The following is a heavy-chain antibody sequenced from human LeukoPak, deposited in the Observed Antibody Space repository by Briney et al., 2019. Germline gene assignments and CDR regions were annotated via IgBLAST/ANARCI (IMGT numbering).Heavy chain of an antibody. CDR3: ARDIEITIFGVAPLGP. V-gene: IGHV1-18*01. CDR2: ITPHNGKT. D-gene: IGHD3-3*01. J-gene: IGHJ5*02. Sequence: ASVKVSCKASGYTFTSYGISWVRQAPGQGLEWMGWITPHNGKTNYVQRLQGRVSMTTDTSTSTAYMELRSLRSDDTAVYYCARDIEITIFGVAPLGPWGQGTLVTVSS. CDR1: GYTFTSYG.